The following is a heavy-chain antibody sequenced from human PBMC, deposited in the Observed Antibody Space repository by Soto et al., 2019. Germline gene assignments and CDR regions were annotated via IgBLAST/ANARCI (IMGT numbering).Heavy chain of an antibody. CDR2: INPNSGGT. Sequence: GSLRLSCAASGYTFTGYYMHWVRQAPGQGLEWMGWINPNSGGTNYAQKFQGWVTMTRDTSISTAYMELSRLRSDDTAVYYCARDQADAFDIWGQGTMVTVSS. CDR1: GYTFTGYY. V-gene: IGHV1-2*04. CDR3: ARDQADAFDI. J-gene: IGHJ3*02.